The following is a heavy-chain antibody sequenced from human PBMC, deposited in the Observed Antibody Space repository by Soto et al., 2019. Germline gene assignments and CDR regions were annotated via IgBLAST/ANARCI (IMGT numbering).Heavy chain of an antibody. Sequence: KTGGSLRLSCAASGFTFSNAWMSWVRQAPGKGLEWVGRIKSKTDGGTTDYAAPVKGRFTISRDDSKNTLYLQMNSLKTEDTAVYYCTTDFVDTAAGAFDIWGQGTMVTVSS. CDR3: TTDFVDTAAGAFDI. CDR2: IKSKTDGGTT. D-gene: IGHD5-18*01. J-gene: IGHJ3*02. CDR1: GFTFSNAW. V-gene: IGHV3-15*01.